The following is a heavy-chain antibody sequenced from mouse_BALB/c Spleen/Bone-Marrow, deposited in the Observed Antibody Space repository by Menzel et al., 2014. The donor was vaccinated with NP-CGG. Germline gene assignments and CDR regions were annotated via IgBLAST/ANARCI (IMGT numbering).Heavy chain of an antibody. V-gene: IGHV1-19*01. CDR3: ARTGY. CDR1: GYTFTDYY. CDR2: VTPYNGGT. J-gene: IGHJ2*01. Sequence: AQLQQSGPELVKPGASVKMSCKASGYTFTDYYMDWVKQSHGESFEWIGRVTPYNGGTTYNQKFKGKATLTVDKSSSTAYMALNSLTSEDSAVYYCARTGYWGQGTTLTVSS.